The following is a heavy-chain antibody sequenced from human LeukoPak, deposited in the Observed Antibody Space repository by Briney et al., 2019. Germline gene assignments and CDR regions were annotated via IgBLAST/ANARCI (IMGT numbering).Heavy chain of an antibody. CDR3: ARGPPPDFDY. V-gene: IGHV4-61*02. Sequence: PSETLSLTCTVSGGSISSGSDYWSWIRQPAGKGLEWIGRIHPSGSTNYNPSLKSRVTLSVDASKNQFSLKLNSVTAADTAVYYCARGPPPDFDYWGRGTLVTVSS. J-gene: IGHJ4*02. CDR1: GGSISSGSDY. CDR2: IHPSGST.